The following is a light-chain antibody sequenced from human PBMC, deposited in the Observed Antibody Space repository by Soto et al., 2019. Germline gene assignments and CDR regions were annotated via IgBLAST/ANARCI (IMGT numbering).Light chain of an antibody. Sequence: DIQMTQSPSSLSASVGDRVTITCRASQSISSYLNWYQQKPGKAPNLLISAASSLESGVPSRFSGSGSGTDFTLTISSLQPEDFATYYCQQSYSTPYTFGQGTKLESK. V-gene: IGKV1-39*01. CDR2: AAS. CDR1: QSISSY. J-gene: IGKJ2*01. CDR3: QQSYSTPYT.